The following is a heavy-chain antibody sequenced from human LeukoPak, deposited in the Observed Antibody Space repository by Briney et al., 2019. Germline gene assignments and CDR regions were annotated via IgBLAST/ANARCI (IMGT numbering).Heavy chain of an antibody. CDR2: ISGSGSTI. V-gene: IGHV3-48*04. J-gene: IGHJ4*02. Sequence: GGSLRLSCAASGFTFSSYSMNWVRQAPGKGLEWVSYISGSGSTIYYGDSLEGRFTISRDNANNSLYLQINSLRVEDTAVYYCATLWDPVAGTTQPLLWGQGTLVTVSS. CDR3: ATLWDPVAGTTQPLL. D-gene: IGHD6-19*01. CDR1: GFTFSSYS.